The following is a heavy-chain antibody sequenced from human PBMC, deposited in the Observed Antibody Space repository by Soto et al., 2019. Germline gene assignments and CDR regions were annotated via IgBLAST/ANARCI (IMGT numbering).Heavy chain of an antibody. Sequence: QVQLVQSGAEVKNPGTSVKVSCKASGYTFTTYDISWVRQAPGQGLEWMGWISASNGNTNYAQKFQGRVTMTTDTSTSTAYMELRSRRSDDTAVYYCARDYYGAGSYPYFDYWGQGTLVTVSS. CDR2: ISASNGNT. D-gene: IGHD3-10*01. CDR1: GYTFTTYD. CDR3: ARDYYGAGSYPYFDY. V-gene: IGHV1-18*01. J-gene: IGHJ4*02.